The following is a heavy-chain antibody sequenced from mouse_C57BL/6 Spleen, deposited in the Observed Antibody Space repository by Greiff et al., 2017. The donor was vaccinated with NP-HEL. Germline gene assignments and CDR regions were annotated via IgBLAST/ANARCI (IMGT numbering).Heavy chain of an antibody. J-gene: IGHJ4*01. CDR3: ARYGTGYAMDY. CDR1: GFTFTDYY. D-gene: IGHD2-14*01. CDR2: IRNKANGYTT. Sequence: EVQVVESGGGLVQPGGSLSLSCAASGFTFTDYYMSWVRQPPGKALEWLGFIRNKANGYTTEYSASVKGLFTISRDNSQSILYLQMNALRAEDSATYYCARYGTGYAMDYWGQGTSVTVSS. V-gene: IGHV7-3*01.